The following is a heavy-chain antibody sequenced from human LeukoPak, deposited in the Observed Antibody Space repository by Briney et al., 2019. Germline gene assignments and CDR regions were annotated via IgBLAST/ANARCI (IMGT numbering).Heavy chain of an antibody. CDR2: IHYSGST. CDR1: GGSISSYY. Sequence: SETLSLTCTVSGGSISSYYWSWIRQPPGKGLEWIGYIHYSGSTSYNPSLKSRVTISVDTSKNQISLKVRSATAADTAVYYCARPTEDCSSTSCYQYWFDPWGQGTLVTVSS. CDR3: ARPTEDCSSTSCYQYWFDP. J-gene: IGHJ5*02. D-gene: IGHD2-2*01. V-gene: IGHV4-59*01.